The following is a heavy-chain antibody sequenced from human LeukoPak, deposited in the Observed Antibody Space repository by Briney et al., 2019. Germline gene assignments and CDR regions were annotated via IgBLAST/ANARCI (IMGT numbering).Heavy chain of an antibody. V-gene: IGHV3-30*04. CDR1: GFTFSSHA. D-gene: IGHD6-13*01. J-gene: IGHJ4*02. Sequence: GRSLRLSCAASGFTFSSHAMHWARQAPGKGLEWVAVVSKDGSDKYYAGSVKGRFSISRDNSENTLYLQMNSLRGEDTAVYYCARDATAVGTLDYWGQGTRVTVSS. CDR2: VSKDGSDK. CDR3: ARDATAVGTLDY.